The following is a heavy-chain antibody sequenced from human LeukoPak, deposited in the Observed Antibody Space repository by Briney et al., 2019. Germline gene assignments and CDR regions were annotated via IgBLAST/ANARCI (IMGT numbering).Heavy chain of an antibody. V-gene: IGHV4-39*07. Sequence: SETLSLTCTVSGGSISSSGYYWGWIRQPPGKGLEWIGSIYYSGSTNYNPSLKSRIAISVDTSKKQFSLKLSSVTAADTAVYFCASTPLYYYDNSGYYGHWGQGTLVTVSS. CDR2: IYYSGST. CDR1: GGSISSSGYY. D-gene: IGHD3-22*01. J-gene: IGHJ4*02. CDR3: ASTPLYYYDNSGYYGH.